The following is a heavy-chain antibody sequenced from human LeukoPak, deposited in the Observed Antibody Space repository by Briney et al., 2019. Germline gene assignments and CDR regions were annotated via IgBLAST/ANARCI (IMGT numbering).Heavy chain of an antibody. D-gene: IGHD3-10*01. J-gene: IGHJ4*02. CDR2: INSDGSST. Sequence: GGSLSLSCEASGLSFSTSWWHWVRQAPGKGLVWVSRINSDGSSTTYADSVKGRFTISRDNAKNTLYLQMNSLRAEDTAVYYCAVGVGDHWGQGSWSPSP. CDR3: AVGVGDH. CDR1: GLSFSTSW. V-gene: IGHV3-74*01.